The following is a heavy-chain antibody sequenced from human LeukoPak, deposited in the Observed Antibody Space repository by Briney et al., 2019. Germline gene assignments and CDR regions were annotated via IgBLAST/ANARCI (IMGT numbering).Heavy chain of an antibody. D-gene: IGHD3-10*01. CDR1: GFTFSSYG. J-gene: IGHJ3*02. Sequence: GRTLRLSCAASGFTFSSYGMHWVRQAPGKGLEWVAVISYDGSNKYYADSVKGRFTISRDNSKNTLYLQMNSLRAEDTAVYYCAKDYLWFGELSAPLDAFAIWGQGTMVTVSS. CDR2: ISYDGSNK. V-gene: IGHV3-30*18. CDR3: AKDYLWFGELSAPLDAFAI.